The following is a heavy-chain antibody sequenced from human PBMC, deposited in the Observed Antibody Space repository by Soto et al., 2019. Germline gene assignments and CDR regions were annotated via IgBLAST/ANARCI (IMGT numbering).Heavy chain of an antibody. J-gene: IGHJ4*02. D-gene: IGHD4-4*01. CDR3: AKTPFLTTVTTVDFDY. V-gene: IGHV3-23*01. CDR2: ISGSGGST. Sequence: GGSLRLSCAASGFTFSSYAMSWVRQAPGKGLEWVSAISGSGGSTYYADSVKGRFTISRDNSKNTLYLQMNSLRAEDTAVYYCAKTPFLTTVTTVDFDYWGQGTLVTVSS. CDR1: GFTFSSYA.